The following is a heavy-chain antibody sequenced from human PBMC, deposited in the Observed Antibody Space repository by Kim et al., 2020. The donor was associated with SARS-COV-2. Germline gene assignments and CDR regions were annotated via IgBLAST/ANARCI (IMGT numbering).Heavy chain of an antibody. V-gene: IGHV3-30*03. Sequence: GGSLRLSCAASGFIFRSYTMHWDRQAAGKGLEWVAAISYDGRNKDHGHSAKGRFTISRDNAKDMLFLELNSLRAEETAVYYCARVAFLAELQSAYALDVWGQGTPVIVSS. CDR3: ARVAFLAELQSAYALDV. J-gene: IGHJ6*02. CDR1: GFIFRSYT. D-gene: IGHD2-21*01. CDR2: ISYDGRNK.